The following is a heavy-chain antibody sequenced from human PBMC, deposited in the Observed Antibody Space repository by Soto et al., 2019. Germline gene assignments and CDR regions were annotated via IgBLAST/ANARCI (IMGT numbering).Heavy chain of an antibody. CDR2: ISAYNGNT. CDR1: GYTFTSYG. V-gene: IGHV1-18*01. CDR3: ARLERSGYDYGADY. Sequence: QVQLVQSGAEVKMPGGSVKVSSKATGYTFTSYGISWVRQAPGKGLEWMGWISAYNGNTNYAQKLQGRVTMTTDTSTSTAYMELRSLRSDDTAVYYCARLERSGYDYGADYWGQGTLVTVSS. D-gene: IGHD5-12*01. J-gene: IGHJ4*02.